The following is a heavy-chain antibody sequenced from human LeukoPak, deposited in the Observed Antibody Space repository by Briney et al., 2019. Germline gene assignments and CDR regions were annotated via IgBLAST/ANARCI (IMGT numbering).Heavy chain of an antibody. D-gene: IGHD6-13*01. CDR3: ARVRIAGENWFDP. J-gene: IGHJ5*02. CDR2: IYYSGST. V-gene: IGHV4-39*07. Sequence: SETLSLTCTVSGGSISSSSYYWGWIRQPPGKGLEWIGSIYYSGSTYYNPSLKSRVTISVDTSKNQFSLKLSSVTAADTAVYYCARVRIAGENWFDPWGPGTLVTVSS. CDR1: GGSISSSSYY.